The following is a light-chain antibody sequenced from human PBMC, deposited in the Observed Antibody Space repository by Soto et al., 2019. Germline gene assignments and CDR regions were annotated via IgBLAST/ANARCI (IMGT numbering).Light chain of an antibody. Sequence: DIQMTQSPSSLSASVGDRVTITCRASQSISSYLNWYQQKPGKAPKLLIYAASSLQSGVPSRFSGSGSGTDFTLTISSLQPEDCATYYGQQSYSTPLTVGGGTKGEIK. J-gene: IGKJ4*01. CDR1: QSISSY. CDR3: QQSYSTPLT. V-gene: IGKV1-39*01. CDR2: AAS.